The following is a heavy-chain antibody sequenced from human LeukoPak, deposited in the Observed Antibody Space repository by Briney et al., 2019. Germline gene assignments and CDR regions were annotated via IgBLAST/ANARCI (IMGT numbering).Heavy chain of an antibody. J-gene: IGHJ4*02. CDR2: ISYSGNT. CDR3: ARIDTGGADC. Sequence: SETLSLTCTVSGGSVNSGGSYWTWIRQHPGKGLEWVGYISYSGNTYYSPSLKSRITISVDTSKNQFSLKLSSVTAADTAVYYCARIDTGGADCWGQGTMVTVSS. CDR1: GGSVNSGGSY. D-gene: IGHD2-8*02. V-gene: IGHV4-31*02.